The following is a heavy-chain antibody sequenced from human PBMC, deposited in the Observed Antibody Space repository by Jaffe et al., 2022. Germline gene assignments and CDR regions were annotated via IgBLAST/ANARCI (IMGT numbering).Heavy chain of an antibody. V-gene: IGHV1-2*02. Sequence: QARLIQSGAEVKKPGSSVKVSCKAFGYRFTDYYLQWVRQAPGQGLEWIGWVNPNRGDSRFGPKFRNRVTMTRDTSIDTVYMELTGLTSDDTAIYFCARLMVTTLTVAPFNLWGQGTMVTVSS. D-gene: IGHD4-17*01. CDR3: ARLMVTTLTVAPFNL. CDR1: GYRFTDYY. CDR2: VNPNRGDS. J-gene: IGHJ3*01.